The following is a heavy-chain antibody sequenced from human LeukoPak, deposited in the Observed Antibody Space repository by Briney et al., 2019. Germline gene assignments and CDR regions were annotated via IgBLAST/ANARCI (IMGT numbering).Heavy chain of an antibody. CDR2: INPNGGST. Sequence: GASVKVPCKASGYTFTNYYVHWVRQAPGQGLEWMGLINPNGGSTNCAQKFQGRVTMTRDTSTSTVYMELSSLRSEDTAVYYCARGCSGSFRSGGCYWGQGTLVTVSS. V-gene: IGHV1-46*01. CDR1: GYTFTNYY. J-gene: IGHJ4*02. D-gene: IGHD1-26*01. CDR3: ARGCSGSFRSGGCY.